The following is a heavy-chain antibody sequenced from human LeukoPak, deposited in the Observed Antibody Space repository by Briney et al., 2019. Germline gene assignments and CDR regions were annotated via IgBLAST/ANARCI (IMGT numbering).Heavy chain of an antibody. V-gene: IGHV3-7*01. CDR2: IKQDGSEK. Sequence: GGSLRLSCAASGFTFSSYWMSWVRQAPGKGLEWVANIKQDGSEKYYVDSVKGRFTISKDNAKNSLYLQMNSLRAEDTAVYYCAKDLHYGSADYWGQGTLVTVSS. CDR1: GFTFSSYW. CDR3: AKDLHYGSADY. D-gene: IGHD3-10*01. J-gene: IGHJ4*02.